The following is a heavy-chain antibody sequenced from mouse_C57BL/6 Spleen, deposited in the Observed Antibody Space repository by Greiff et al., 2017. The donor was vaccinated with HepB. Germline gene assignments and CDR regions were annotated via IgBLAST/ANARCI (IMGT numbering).Heavy chain of an antibody. J-gene: IGHJ2*01. D-gene: IGHD3-2*02. CDR3: ARGDRQLRHYFDY. CDR1: GYTFTSYW. CDR2: IYPGSGST. Sequence: VQLQQPGAELVKPGASVKMSCKASGYTFTSYWITWVKQRPGQGLEWIGDIYPGSGSTNYNEKFKSKATLTVDTSSSTAYMQLSSLTSEDSAVYYCARGDRQLRHYFDYWGQGTTLTVSS. V-gene: IGHV1-55*01.